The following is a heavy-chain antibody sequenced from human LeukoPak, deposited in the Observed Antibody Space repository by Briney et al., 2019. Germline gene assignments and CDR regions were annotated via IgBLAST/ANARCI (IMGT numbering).Heavy chain of an antibody. CDR3: ARDSSMLRGPLVIYYFDF. D-gene: IGHD3-10*01. CDR2: ISSSSSYI. Sequence: PGGSLRLSCAASGFTFSTYSMNWVRQAPGKGLEWVSSISSSSSYIYYANSVKGRFTISRDNARKSLFLQMNSLRAEDTAVYYCARDSSMLRGPLVIYYFDFWGQGTLVTVSS. V-gene: IGHV3-21*01. J-gene: IGHJ4*02. CDR1: GFTFSTYS.